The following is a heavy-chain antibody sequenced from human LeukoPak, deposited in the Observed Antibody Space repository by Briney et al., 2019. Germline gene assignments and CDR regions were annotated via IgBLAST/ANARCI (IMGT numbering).Heavy chain of an antibody. CDR2: IYWDDDK. Sequence: SGPTLVKPTQTLTXTCTFSGFSLSTSGVGVGWIRQPPEKALEWLALIYWDDDKRYSPSLKSRLTITKDTSKNQVVLTMTNMDPVDTATYYCAHQGSSWSTFDYWGQGTLVTVSS. D-gene: IGHD6-13*01. V-gene: IGHV2-5*02. CDR1: GFSLSTSGVG. CDR3: AHQGSSWSTFDY. J-gene: IGHJ4*02.